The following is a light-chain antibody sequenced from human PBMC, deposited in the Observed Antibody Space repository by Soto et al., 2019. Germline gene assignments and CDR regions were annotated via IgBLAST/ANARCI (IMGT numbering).Light chain of an antibody. CDR1: QSVSSN. J-gene: IGKJ1*01. CDR2: GAS. Sequence: EIVMTQSPATLSVSPGERATLSCRASQSVSSNLAWYQQKPGQAPRLLIYGASTRATGIPARFSGSGSGTEFTLNISSLQSEDFAVDYCQQYNKWPTWTFGQGTKVEIK. CDR3: QQYNKWPTWT. V-gene: IGKV3-15*01.